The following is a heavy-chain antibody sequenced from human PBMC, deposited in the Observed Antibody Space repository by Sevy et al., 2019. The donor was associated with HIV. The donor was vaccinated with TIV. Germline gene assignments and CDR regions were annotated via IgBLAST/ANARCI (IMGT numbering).Heavy chain of an antibody. D-gene: IGHD2-21*02. Sequence: GGSLRLSCAASGFTFSSYGMHWVRQAPDTGLEWVAVMWYDGSNKYYADSVKGRFTISRDNSKNTLYLQMNSLRAEDTAVYYCARLKAVVTPPHAFDIWGQGTMVTVSS. CDR2: MWYDGSNK. CDR3: ARLKAVVTPPHAFDI. V-gene: IGHV3-33*01. CDR1: GFTFSSYG. J-gene: IGHJ3*02.